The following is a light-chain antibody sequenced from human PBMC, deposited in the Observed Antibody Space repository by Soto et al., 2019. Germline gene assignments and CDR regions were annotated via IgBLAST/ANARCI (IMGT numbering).Light chain of an antibody. J-gene: IGLJ1*01. CDR2: SNN. V-gene: IGLV1-44*01. Sequence: QSVLTQPPSASGTPGQRVTISCSGISSNIGSNTVNWYQQLPGPAPKLLIYSNNQRTSGVPDRFSGYKSGDSASLAISGLQSADEADYYCAAWDDSLNAFYGFGTGTKVTVL. CDR1: SSNIGSNT. CDR3: AAWDDSLNAFYG.